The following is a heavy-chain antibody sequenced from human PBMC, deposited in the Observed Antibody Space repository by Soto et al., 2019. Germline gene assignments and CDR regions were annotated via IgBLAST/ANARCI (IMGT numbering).Heavy chain of an antibody. Sequence: SETLSLTCAVYGGSFSGYYWSWIRQPPGKGLEWIGEINHSGSTNYNPSLKSRVTIPVDTSKNQFSLNLSSVTAADTAVYYCARDWGHYDFWSGYYQAYYYYGMDVWGQGTTVTVSS. J-gene: IGHJ6*02. V-gene: IGHV4-34*01. D-gene: IGHD3-3*01. CDR3: ARDWGHYDFWSGYYQAYYYYGMDV. CDR2: INHSGST. CDR1: GGSFSGYY.